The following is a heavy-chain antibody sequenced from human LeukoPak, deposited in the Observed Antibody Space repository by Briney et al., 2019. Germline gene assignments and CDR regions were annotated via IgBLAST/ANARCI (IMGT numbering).Heavy chain of an antibody. J-gene: IGHJ4*02. CDR1: GGSFGGYY. Sequence: KPSETLSLTCAVYGGSFGGYYWSWIRRPPGKGLEWIGEINHSGSTNYNPSLKSRVTISVDTSKNQFSLKLSSVTAADTAVYYCAGHRLQLWWGAPEFGDYWGQGTLVTVSS. V-gene: IGHV4-34*01. CDR2: INHSGST. D-gene: IGHD5-18*01. CDR3: AGHRLQLWWGAPEFGDY.